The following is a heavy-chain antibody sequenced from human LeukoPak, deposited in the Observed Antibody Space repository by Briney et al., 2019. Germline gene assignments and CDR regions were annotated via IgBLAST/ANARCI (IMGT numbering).Heavy chain of an antibody. CDR1: GYTFTGYY. CDR3: ARDRIVVVITQKSYYYYGMDV. J-gene: IGHJ6*02. CDR2: INPNSGGT. D-gene: IGHD3-22*01. Sequence: ASVKVSCKASGYTFTGYYMHWVRQAPGQGLEWMGWINPNSGGTNYAQKFQGRVTMTRDTSISTAYMELSRLRSDDTAVYYCARDRIVVVITQKSYYYYGMDVRGQGTTVTVSS. V-gene: IGHV1-2*02.